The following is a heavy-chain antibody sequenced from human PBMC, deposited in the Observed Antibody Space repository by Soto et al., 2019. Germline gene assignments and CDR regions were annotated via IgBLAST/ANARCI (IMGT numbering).Heavy chain of an antibody. CDR3: ARAGGTTVTGLWHFDS. Sequence: QVQLEESGGGVVQPGRSLRLSCEASGFTFNTYSMHWVRQPPGKGLEWLAAIWYDGTQKYYADSVKGRFIISRDNSKKMLYLEMNSLRAEDQAVYYCARAGGTTVTGLWHFDSWGQGTLVTVSS. CDR1: GFTFNTYS. CDR2: IWYDGTQK. J-gene: IGHJ4*02. D-gene: IGHD4-17*01. V-gene: IGHV3-33*01.